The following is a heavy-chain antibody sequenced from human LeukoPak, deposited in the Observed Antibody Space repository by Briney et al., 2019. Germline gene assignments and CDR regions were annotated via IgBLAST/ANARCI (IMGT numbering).Heavy chain of an antibody. CDR1: GFTVSSNY. CDR2: IYSGGST. Sequence: PGGSLRLSCAASGFTVSSNYMSWVRQAPGKGLEWVSVIYSGGSTYYADSVKGRFTISRDNSKNTLYLQMNSLRAEDTAVYYCAKDLRWLQLLFYFDYWGQGTLVTVSS. CDR3: AKDLRWLQLLFYFDY. V-gene: IGHV3-53*01. J-gene: IGHJ4*02. D-gene: IGHD5-24*01.